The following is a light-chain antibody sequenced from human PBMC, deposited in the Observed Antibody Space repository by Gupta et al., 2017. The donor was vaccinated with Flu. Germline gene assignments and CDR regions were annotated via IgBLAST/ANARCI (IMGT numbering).Light chain of an antibody. CDR3: QQEAGSQWT. CDR1: QSISASY. J-gene: IGKJ1*01. CDR2: GAS. V-gene: IGKV3-20*01. Sequence: EIVLTQSPGTLSLSPGERATLSCRASQSISASYLAWYQQKPGQAPRLLIYGASNRATGIPDRFSGSESGTDFTLTIRRLEPEDFAVYYCQQEAGSQWTFGQGTKVEIK.